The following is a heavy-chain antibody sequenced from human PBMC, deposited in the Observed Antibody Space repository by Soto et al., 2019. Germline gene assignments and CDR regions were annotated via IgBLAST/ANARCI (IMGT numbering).Heavy chain of an antibody. CDR1: GYTFTSYY. CDR3: ARGGYSYGLNNWFDP. CDR2: INPSGGST. D-gene: IGHD5-18*01. J-gene: IGHJ5*02. V-gene: IGHV1-46*01. Sequence: ASVEVSCKASGYTFTSYYMHWVRQAPGQGLEWMGIINPSGGSTSYAQKFQGRVTMTRDTSTSTVYMELSSLRSEDTAVYYCARGGYSYGLNNWFDPWGQGTLVTVSS.